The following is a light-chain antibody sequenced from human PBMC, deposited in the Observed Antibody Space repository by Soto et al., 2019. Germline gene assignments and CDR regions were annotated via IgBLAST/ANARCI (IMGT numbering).Light chain of an antibody. CDR3: QQYGSSPIT. CDR2: DAS. V-gene: IGKV3-20*01. J-gene: IGKJ5*01. Sequence: EVVLTQSPGTLSLSPGERATLSCRASQSVSSSTYLAWYQQKVGQAPRLLIYDASSRATGIPDSFSGSGSARDFTLTISRLEPEDFAVYYCQQYGSSPITFGQGKRLDIK. CDR1: QSVSSSTY.